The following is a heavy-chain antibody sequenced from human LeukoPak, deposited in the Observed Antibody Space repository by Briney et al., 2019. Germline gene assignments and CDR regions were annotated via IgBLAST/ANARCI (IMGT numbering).Heavy chain of an antibody. J-gene: IGHJ4*02. CDR2: ISGSGGST. Sequence: GGSLRLSCAASGFTFSSYAMSWVRQAPGKGLEWVSAISGSGGSTYYADSVKGRFTISRDNAKNSLYLQMNSLRAEDVALYYCAKDIDSSSSGVDYWGQGTLVTVSS. CDR3: AKDIDSSSSGVDY. V-gene: IGHV3-23*01. CDR1: GFTFSSYA. D-gene: IGHD6-6*01.